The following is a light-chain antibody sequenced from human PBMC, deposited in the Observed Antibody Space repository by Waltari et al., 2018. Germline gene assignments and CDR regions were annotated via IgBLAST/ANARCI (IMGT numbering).Light chain of an antibody. Sequence: EVVLTQSPATLSLSPGERATLSCRASQSVSSYLVWYQQKPGQAPRLIIHDASQRATGVPARFSGSGSGTDFTLTISSLQSEDFAVYYCQQYNNWSFTFGPGTKVDIK. V-gene: IGKV3-11*01. CDR3: QQYNNWSFT. CDR2: DAS. CDR1: QSVSSY. J-gene: IGKJ3*01.